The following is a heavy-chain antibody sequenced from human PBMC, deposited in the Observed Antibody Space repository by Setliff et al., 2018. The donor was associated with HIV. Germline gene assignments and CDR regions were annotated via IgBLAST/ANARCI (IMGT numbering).Heavy chain of an antibody. J-gene: IGHJ6*03. CDR1: GFTFTSYW. Sequence: GGSLRLSCVASGFTFTSYWMHWVRQVPGKGPVGVSSISSSSSDKYYVDSVKGRFTISRDNAQNSVHLQMNSLRAEDTAVYYCARDWNGSGRAMDVWGKGTAVTVS. D-gene: IGHD3-10*01. CDR3: ARDWNGSGRAMDV. V-gene: IGHV3-21*04. CDR2: ISSSSSDK.